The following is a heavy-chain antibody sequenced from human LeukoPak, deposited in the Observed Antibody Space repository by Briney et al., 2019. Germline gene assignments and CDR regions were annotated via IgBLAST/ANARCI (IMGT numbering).Heavy chain of an antibody. V-gene: IGHV3-9*01. CDR3: AKDSSAVVGATTDAFDI. D-gene: IGHD1-26*01. Sequence: GGSLRLSCVASGITFSNYAVSWVRQAPGKGLEWVSGISRNSGSIGYADSVKGRFTISRDNAKNSLYLQMNSLRAEDTALYYCAKDSSAVVGATTDAFDIWGQGTMVTVSS. J-gene: IGHJ3*02. CDR1: GITFSNYA. CDR2: ISRNSGSI.